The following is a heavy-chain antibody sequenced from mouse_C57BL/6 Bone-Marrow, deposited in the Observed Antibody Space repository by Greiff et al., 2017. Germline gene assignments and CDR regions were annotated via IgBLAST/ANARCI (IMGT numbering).Heavy chain of an antibody. CDR1: GFTFSSYA. CDR2: ISSGGDYI. J-gene: IGHJ2*01. Sequence: EVKLVESGEGLVKPGGSLTLSCAASGFTFSSYAMSWVRQTPEKRLEWVAYISSGGDYIYYADTVKGRFTISRANARNTLYLQMSILNSEDTAMYYCTRTYYDYDGAYYFDYWGQGTTLPVSS. CDR3: TRTYYDYDGAYYFDY. D-gene: IGHD2-4*01. V-gene: IGHV5-9-1*02.